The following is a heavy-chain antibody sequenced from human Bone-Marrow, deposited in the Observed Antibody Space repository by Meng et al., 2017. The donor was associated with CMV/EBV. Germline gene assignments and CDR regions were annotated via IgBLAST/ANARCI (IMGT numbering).Heavy chain of an antibody. CDR1: GGTFSSYA. CDR3: AREGSPPLGAPTYYYYLGMDV. J-gene: IGHJ6*02. V-gene: IGHV1-69*10. CDR2: IIPILGIA. D-gene: IGHD3-10*01. Sequence: SVKVSCKPSGGTFSSYAISWVRQAPGQGLEWMGGIIPILGIANYAQKFQGRVTITADKSTSTAYMELSRLRPEETAVYYRAREGSPPLGAPTYYYYLGMDVWGQGTTVTVSS.